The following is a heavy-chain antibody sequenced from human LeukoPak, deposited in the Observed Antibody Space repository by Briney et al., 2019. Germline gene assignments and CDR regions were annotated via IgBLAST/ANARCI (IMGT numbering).Heavy chain of an antibody. J-gene: IGHJ4*02. V-gene: IGHV3-23*01. CDR3: AKSYGGNSWGLLDY. CDR2: ISGSGGST. CDR1: GFTFSSYA. Sequence: GGSLRLSCAASGFTFSSYAMSWVRQAPGKGLEWVSAISGSGGSTYYADSVKGRFTISRDNSKNTLHLQMNSLRAEDTAVYYCAKSYGGNSWGLLDYWGQGTLVTVSS. D-gene: IGHD4-23*01.